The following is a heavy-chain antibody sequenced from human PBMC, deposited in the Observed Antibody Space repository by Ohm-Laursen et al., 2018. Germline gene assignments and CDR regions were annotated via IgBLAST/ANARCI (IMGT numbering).Heavy chain of an antibody. D-gene: IGHD6-19*01. CDR1: GFTFSSYA. V-gene: IGHV3-23*01. CDR2: ISGSGDNT. Sequence: GSLRLSCAASGFTFSSYAMNWVRQAPGKGLQWVSAISGSGDNTYYADSVKGRFTISRDNSKNTLYLQMNSLRGEDTAVYYCAKVQYSGWAPFDYWGQGTLVTVSS. J-gene: IGHJ4*02. CDR3: AKVQYSGWAPFDY.